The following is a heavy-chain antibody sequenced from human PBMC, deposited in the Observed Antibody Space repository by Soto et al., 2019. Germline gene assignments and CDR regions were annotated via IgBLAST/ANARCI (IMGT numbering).Heavy chain of an antibody. CDR1: GGSISSGDYY. J-gene: IGHJ4*02. D-gene: IGHD3-10*01. V-gene: IGHV4-30-4*01. CDR2: IYYSGST. CDR3: ARHNYGSGSTYFDY. Sequence: SETLSLTCTVSGGSISSGDYYWSWIRQPPGKGLEWIGYIYYSGSTYYNPSLKSRVTISVDTSKNQFSLKLSSVTAADTAVYYCARHNYGSGSTYFDYWGQGTLVTAPQ.